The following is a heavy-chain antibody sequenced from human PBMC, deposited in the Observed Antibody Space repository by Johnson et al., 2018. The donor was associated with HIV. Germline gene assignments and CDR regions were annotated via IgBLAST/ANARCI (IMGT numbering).Heavy chain of an antibody. V-gene: IGHV3-30*04. CDR1: GLSFSDYG. Sequence: QVQLVESGGGVVQPGRSVRLSCAASGLSFSDYGMHWVRQAPGKGLEWAAVISFDGSNKYFADSVKGRFTISRDNSKNTLYLQMNSLRAEDTAIYYCVRGRISMTVVDLRGGAFDIWGQGTTVTVSS. J-gene: IGHJ3*02. CDR3: VRGRISMTVVDLRGGAFDI. CDR2: ISFDGSNK. D-gene: IGHD3-22*01.